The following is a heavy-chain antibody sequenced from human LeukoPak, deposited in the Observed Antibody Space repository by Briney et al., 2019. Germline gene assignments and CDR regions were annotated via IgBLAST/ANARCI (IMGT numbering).Heavy chain of an antibody. CDR1: GFTFSGYA. CDR2: ISYDGSNK. V-gene: IGHV3-30*01. CDR3: ARGPSGWPFDY. D-gene: IGHD6-19*01. J-gene: IGHJ4*02. Sequence: GGSLRLSCAASGFTFSGYAMHWVRQAPGKGLEWVAVISYDGSNKYYADSVKGRFTISRDNSKNTLYLQMNSLRAEDTAVYYCARGPSGWPFDYWGQGTLVTVYS.